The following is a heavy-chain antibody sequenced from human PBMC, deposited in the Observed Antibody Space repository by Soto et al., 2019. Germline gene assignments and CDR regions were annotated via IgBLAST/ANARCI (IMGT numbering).Heavy chain of an antibody. D-gene: IGHD3-16*02. CDR2: IQSKTDGGTT. CDR1: GFTFSNAW. V-gene: IGHV3-15*01. CDR3: TTALNYMITVGGVIVIQPGASDAFDI. Sequence: EVQLVESGGGLVKPGGSLRLSCAASGFTFSNAWMSWVRQAPGQGLEWVGRIQSKTDGGTTDYAAPVKGRFTISRDHSKDTLCLQMNSLKTEDTAVYYCTTALNYMITVGGVIVIQPGASDAFDIWGQGTMVTVSS. J-gene: IGHJ3*02.